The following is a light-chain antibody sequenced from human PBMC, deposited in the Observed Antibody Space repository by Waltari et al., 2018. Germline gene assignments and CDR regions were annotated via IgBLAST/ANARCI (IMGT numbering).Light chain of an antibody. Sequence: EVVLTQSPATLSLSPGERATLPCRASQSISTYLAWYQQKAGQAPRLLIYGSSNRATGVPARFSGSGSGTDFTLTISNVEPEDFAVYYCQQRSIWLTFGGGTKVDLK. CDR2: GSS. J-gene: IGKJ4*01. CDR3: QQRSIWLT. V-gene: IGKV3-11*01. CDR1: QSISTY.